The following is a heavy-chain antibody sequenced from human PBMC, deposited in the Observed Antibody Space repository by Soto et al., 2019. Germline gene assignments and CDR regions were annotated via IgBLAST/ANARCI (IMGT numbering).Heavy chain of an antibody. J-gene: IGHJ4*02. CDR1: GFSLSTHGVG. CDR2: IYWDDDK. CDR3: AHRNVAAAGSWDVGSFDY. Sequence: SGPTLVNPTQTLTLTCTFSGFSLSTHGVGLGWIRQPPGQALEYLALIYWDDDKRYSPSLRNRLTITKDTSKNQVVLTLTNLEPMDTATYYCAHRNVAAAGSWDVGSFDYWGQGALVTVSS. D-gene: IGHD6-13*01. V-gene: IGHV2-5*02.